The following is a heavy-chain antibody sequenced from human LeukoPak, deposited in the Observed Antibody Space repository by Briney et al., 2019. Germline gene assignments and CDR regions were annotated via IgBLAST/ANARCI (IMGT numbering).Heavy chain of an antibody. J-gene: IGHJ4*02. D-gene: IGHD7-27*01. Sequence: GGSLRLSCAASGFTFSNYWMAWVRQAPGKGLEWVSVVSGTGGRTYYADSVKGRFTISRDNSKSTLYLQMDSLRADDTAVYYCATRGDNWGPFDFWGQGTLVTVSS. CDR1: GFTFSNYW. CDR3: ATRGDNWGPFDF. CDR2: VSGTGGRT. V-gene: IGHV3-23*01.